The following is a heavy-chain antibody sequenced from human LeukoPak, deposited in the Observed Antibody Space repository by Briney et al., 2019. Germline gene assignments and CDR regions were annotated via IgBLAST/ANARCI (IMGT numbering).Heavy chain of an antibody. V-gene: IGHV3-7*01. D-gene: IGHD1-26*01. CDR1: GFTFSSYA. J-gene: IGHJ6*03. CDR3: ARAQSSRGYYYYYYMDV. Sequence: GGSLRLSCAASGFTFSSYAMSWVRQAPGKGLEWVANIKQDGSEKYYVDSVKGRFTISRDNAKNSLYLQMNSLRAEDTAVYYCARAQSSRGYYYYYYMDVWGKGTTVTVSS. CDR2: IKQDGSEK.